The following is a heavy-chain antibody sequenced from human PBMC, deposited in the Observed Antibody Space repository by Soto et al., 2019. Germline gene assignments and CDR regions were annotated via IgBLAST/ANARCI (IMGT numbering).Heavy chain of an antibody. D-gene: IGHD5-18*01. CDR3: AIYTAMEPTFDY. CDR2: IYYSGST. J-gene: IGHJ4*02. Sequence: QVQLQESGPGLVKPSQTLSLTCTVSGGSISSGDYYWSWIRQPPGKGLEWIGYIYYSGSTYYNPSLKSRVAISVDTSKNQFSLKLNSVTAADTAVYYCAIYTAMEPTFDYWGQGTLVTVSS. CDR1: GGSISSGDYY. V-gene: IGHV4-30-4*01.